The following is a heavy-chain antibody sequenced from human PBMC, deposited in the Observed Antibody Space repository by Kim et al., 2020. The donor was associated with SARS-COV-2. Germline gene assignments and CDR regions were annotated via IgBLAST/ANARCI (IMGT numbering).Heavy chain of an antibody. CDR1: GFTFSSYW. V-gene: IGHV3-7*03. Sequence: GGSLRLSCAASGFTFSSYWMSWVRQAPGKGLEWVANIKQDGSEKYYVDSVKGRFTISRDNAKNSLYLQMNSLRAEDTAVYYCARVRVGQWLDPYDAFDIWGQGTMVTVSS. D-gene: IGHD6-19*01. CDR3: ARVRVGQWLDPYDAFDI. CDR2: IKQDGSEK. J-gene: IGHJ3*02.